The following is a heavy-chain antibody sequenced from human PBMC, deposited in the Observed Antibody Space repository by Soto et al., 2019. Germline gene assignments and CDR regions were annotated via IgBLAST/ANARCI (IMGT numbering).Heavy chain of an antibody. V-gene: IGHV4-31*03. D-gene: IGHD1-26*01. CDR2: IYYSGST. CDR1: GGSISSGGYY. J-gene: IGHJ3*02. Sequence: SETLSLTCTVSGGSISSGGYYWSWIRQHPGKGLEWIGYIYYSGSTYYNPSLKSRVTISVDTSKNQFSLKLSSVTAADTAVYYCARVSKRANDAFDIWGQGTMVTVSS. CDR3: ARVSKRANDAFDI.